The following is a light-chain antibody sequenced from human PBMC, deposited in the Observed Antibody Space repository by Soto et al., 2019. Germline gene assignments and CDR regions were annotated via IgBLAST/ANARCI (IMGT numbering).Light chain of an antibody. J-gene: IGKJ1*01. CDR3: QQRSNWPKWT. Sequence: IVMTQSPATLSVSPWERATLSCRASQSVSSNLAWSQQKPGQAPRLLIYGAFNRAAGIPARFSGSGSGTDFTLTISSLEPEDFAVYDCQQRSNWPKWTFGQGTKVDI. CDR1: QSVSSN. CDR2: GAF. V-gene: IGKV3-11*01.